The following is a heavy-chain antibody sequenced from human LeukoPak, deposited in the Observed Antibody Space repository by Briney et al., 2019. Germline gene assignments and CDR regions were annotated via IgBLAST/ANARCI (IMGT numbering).Heavy chain of an antibody. CDR2: IIPIFGTA. J-gene: IGHJ4*02. Sequence: SVKVSCKASGGTFSSYAISWVRQAPGQGLEWMGGIIPIFGTANYAQKFQGRVTITTDESTSTAYMELSSLRSEDTAVYYCARGPLGYSSSSYFDYWGQGTLITVSS. CDR1: GGTFSSYA. D-gene: IGHD6-6*01. CDR3: ARGPLGYSSSSYFDY. V-gene: IGHV1-69*05.